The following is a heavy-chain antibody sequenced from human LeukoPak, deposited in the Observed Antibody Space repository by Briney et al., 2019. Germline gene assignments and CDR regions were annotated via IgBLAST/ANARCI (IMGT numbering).Heavy chain of an antibody. Sequence: SETLFLTCAVYGGSFSGYYWSWIRQPPGKGLEWIGEINHSGSTNYNPSLKSRVTISVDTSKNQFSLKLSSVTAADTAVYYCARGFARQTTFFGVVIPYFDYWGQGTLVTVSS. V-gene: IGHV4-34*01. J-gene: IGHJ4*02. D-gene: IGHD3-3*01. CDR2: INHSGST. CDR1: GGSFSGYY. CDR3: ARGFARQTTFFGVVIPYFDY.